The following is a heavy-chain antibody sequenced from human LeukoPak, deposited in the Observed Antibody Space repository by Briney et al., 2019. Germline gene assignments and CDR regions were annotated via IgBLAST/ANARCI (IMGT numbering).Heavy chain of an antibody. D-gene: IGHD6-13*01. CDR1: GFTFDDYA. V-gene: IGHV3-9*01. Sequence: GGSLRLSCAASGFTFDDYAMHWFRQAPGKGLEWVSGIGWNSGSIGYADSVKGRFTISRDNAKNSLYLQMNSLRAEDTALYYCAKAPIAAAGRYFDLWGRGTLVTVSS. CDR3: AKAPIAAAGRYFDL. CDR2: IGWNSGSI. J-gene: IGHJ2*01.